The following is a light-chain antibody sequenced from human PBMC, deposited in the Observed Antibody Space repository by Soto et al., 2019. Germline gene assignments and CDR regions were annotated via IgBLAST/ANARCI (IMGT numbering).Light chain of an antibody. CDR3: QPAKSFPIT. V-gene: IGKV1-12*01. J-gene: IGKJ5*01. CDR2: GAS. CDR1: QGISTW. Sequence: EIQMTQSPSSVSASVGDRVTITCRASQGISTWLVWYQQKAGKAPNLLIYGASNLHSGVPPRFSGSGSETTFTRTISSLQPEDFATYYCQPAKSFPITFGQGTRLEIK.